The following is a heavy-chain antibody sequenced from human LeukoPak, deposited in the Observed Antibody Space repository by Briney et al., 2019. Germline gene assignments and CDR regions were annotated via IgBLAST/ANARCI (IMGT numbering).Heavy chain of an antibody. V-gene: IGHV1-2*02. CDR1: GYTFTGYC. CDR2: INPKSGGT. CDR3: ARDLGISGWYAPPLGYFDC. D-gene: IGHD6-19*01. J-gene: IGHJ4*02. Sequence: GASVKVSCKASGYTFTGYCMHWVRQAPGQGLEWMGWINPKSGGTNYAQKFQGRVTMTRDTSISTTYMELSRLRSDDTAVYYCARDLGISGWYAPPLGYFDCWGQGTLVTVSS.